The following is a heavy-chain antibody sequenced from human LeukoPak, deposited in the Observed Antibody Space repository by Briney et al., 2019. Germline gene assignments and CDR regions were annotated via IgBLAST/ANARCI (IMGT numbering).Heavy chain of an antibody. D-gene: IGHD1-7*01. Sequence: GGSLRLSCAGSGFTFNNYEMNWVRQAPGKGLEWVSYISSSGSTISYADSVKGRFTISRDNAKNSLYLQMNSLRAEDTAVYYCADLGTSTVARTEWGQGTLVTVSS. V-gene: IGHV3-48*03. CDR3: ADLGTSTVARTE. J-gene: IGHJ4*02. CDR2: ISSSGSTI. CDR1: GFTFNNYE.